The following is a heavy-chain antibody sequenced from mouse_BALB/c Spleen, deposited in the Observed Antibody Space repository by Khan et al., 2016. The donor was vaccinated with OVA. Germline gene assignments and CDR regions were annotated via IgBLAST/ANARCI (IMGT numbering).Heavy chain of an antibody. CDR3: AKDYWFTY. V-gene: IGHV5-6-5*01. CDR1: GFTFSNYA. J-gene: IGHJ3*01. Sequence: EVELVESGGGLVKPGGSLKLSCAASGFTFSNYAMSWVRQSPEKRLEWVASIGSGDSTYYLDSVKGRFTISRDNARNILYLQMSSLRSEDTALYYCAKDYWFTYWGQWTLVTVSA. CDR2: IGSGDST.